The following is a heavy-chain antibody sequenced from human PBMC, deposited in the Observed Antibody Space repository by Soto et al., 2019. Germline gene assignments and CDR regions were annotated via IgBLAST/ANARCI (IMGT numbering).Heavy chain of an antibody. D-gene: IGHD4-17*01. CDR2: INWNGGST. V-gene: IGHV3-20*01. Sequence: GGSLRLSCAASGFTFDDYGMSWVRQAPGKGLEWVSGINWNGGSTGYADSVKGRFTISRDNAKNSLYLQMNSLRAEDTALYHCARVQDYGDNDAFDIWGQGTMVTVSS. CDR3: ARVQDYGDNDAFDI. J-gene: IGHJ3*02. CDR1: GFTFDDYG.